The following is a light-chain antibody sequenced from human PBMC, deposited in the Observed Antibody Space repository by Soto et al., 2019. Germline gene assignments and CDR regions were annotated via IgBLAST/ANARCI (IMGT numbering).Light chain of an antibody. J-gene: IGKJ5*01. CDR1: QSVSSNY. CDR3: QQYNNWPPIT. CDR2: GAS. Sequence: EIVLTQSPGALSLSPGERATLSCRASQSVSSNYLAWYQQKAGQAPRLLIYGASTRATGIPDRFSGSGSGTDFTLTISSLQSEDFAVYYCQQYNNWPPITFGQGTRLEIK. V-gene: IGKV3-20*01.